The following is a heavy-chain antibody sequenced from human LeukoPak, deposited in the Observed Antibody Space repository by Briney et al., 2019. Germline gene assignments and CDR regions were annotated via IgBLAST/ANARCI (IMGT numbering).Heavy chain of an antibody. CDR3: ARGGSTSSSSHFHH. Sequence: GGSLRLSCAASGFTFSAYSMNWVRQAPGKGLEWVSSISGSSSFIYYADSVKGRFTISRDNAKNSLYLQMNSLRGEDTAVYYCARGGSTSSSSHFHHWGQGTLVTVSS. CDR2: ISGSSSFI. V-gene: IGHV3-21*01. J-gene: IGHJ1*01. CDR1: GFTFSAYS. D-gene: IGHD6-6*01.